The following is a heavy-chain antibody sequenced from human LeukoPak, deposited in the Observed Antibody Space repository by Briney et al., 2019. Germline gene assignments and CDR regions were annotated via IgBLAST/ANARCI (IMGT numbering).Heavy chain of an antibody. Sequence: SETLSLTCAVYGGSFSGYYWSWIRQPPGKGLEWIGSIYYSGSTYYNPSLKSRVTISVDTSKNQFSLKLSSVTAADTAVYYCARLYCSGGSCYSRPRGRAFDIWGQGTMVTVSS. CDR1: GGSFSGYY. CDR3: ARLYCSGGSCYSRPRGRAFDI. CDR2: IYYSGST. V-gene: IGHV4-34*01. J-gene: IGHJ3*02. D-gene: IGHD2-15*01.